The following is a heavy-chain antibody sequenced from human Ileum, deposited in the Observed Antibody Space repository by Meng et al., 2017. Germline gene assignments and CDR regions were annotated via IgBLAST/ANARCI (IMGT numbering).Heavy chain of an antibody. V-gene: IGHV7-4-1*02. CDR2: IHTNTGNP. CDR1: GFTFTSYF. Sequence: VQLVHVGTEVKKPGASVNVACKTSGFTFTSYFMHWVRQAPGQGLEWLGWIHTNTGNPTYAQGLTGRFVFSLDTSVSTAYLQISSLKAEDTAVYYCAREDHFWSGYFDYWGQGTLVTVSS. CDR3: AREDHFWSGYFDY. D-gene: IGHD3-3*02. J-gene: IGHJ4*02.